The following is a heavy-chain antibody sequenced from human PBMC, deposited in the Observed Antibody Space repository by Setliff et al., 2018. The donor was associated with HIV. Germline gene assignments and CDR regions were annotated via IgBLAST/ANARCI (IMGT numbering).Heavy chain of an antibody. J-gene: IGHJ6*03. CDR3: ARIGRTPYYYYYMDV. D-gene: IGHD2-15*01. CDR1: GYAFNSYT. Sequence: ASVKVSCKASGYAFNSYTLNWVRQATGRGLEWMGWINPNSDNTAYAQKFQGRLTMTRNTSTGTVYMELSSLRSEDTAVYYCARIGRTPYYYYYMDVWGKGNTVTVCS. V-gene: IGHV1-8*01. CDR2: INPNSDNT.